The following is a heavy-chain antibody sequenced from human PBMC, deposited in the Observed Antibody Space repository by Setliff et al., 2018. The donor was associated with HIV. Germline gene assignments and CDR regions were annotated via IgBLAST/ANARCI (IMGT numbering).Heavy chain of an antibody. V-gene: IGHV3-64*04. CDR2: ITSNGGST. D-gene: IGHD6-6*01. CDR3: ARDTGQLVYYFDS. CDR1: GFTFSSYA. Sequence: GGSLRLSCSASGFTFSSYAMHWVRQAPGKGLEYVSAITSNGGSTYYADSVKGRFTISRDNAKNSLYLQMNSLRAEDTAVYFCARDTGQLVYYFDSWGQGALVTVSS. J-gene: IGHJ4*02.